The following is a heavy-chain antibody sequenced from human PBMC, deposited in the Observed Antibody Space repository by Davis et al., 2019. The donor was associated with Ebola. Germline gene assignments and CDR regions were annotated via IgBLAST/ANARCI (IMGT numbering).Heavy chain of an antibody. J-gene: IGHJ6*02. D-gene: IGHD3-10*01. CDR1: GFTFSSYS. CDR2: VWYDGDET. Sequence: GESLKISCAASGFTFSSYSMNWVRQVPGEGLEWLAVVWYDGDETDYADSVKGRFTISRDNSEKTVSLQMNSLRAEDTAVYYCARDPGGGLSYYALDVWGQGTTVTVSS. V-gene: IGHV3-33*08. CDR3: ARDPGGGLSYYALDV.